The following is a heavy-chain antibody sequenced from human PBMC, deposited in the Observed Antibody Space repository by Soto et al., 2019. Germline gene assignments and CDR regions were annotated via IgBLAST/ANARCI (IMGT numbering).Heavy chain of an antibody. CDR2: SYYSGST. CDR1: GGSISSGGYY. D-gene: IGHD2-2*01. J-gene: IGHJ6*03. CDR3: ATSGQLLLVSDYYYYMDV. Sequence: QVQLQESGPGLVKPSQTLSLTCTVSGGSISSGGYYWSWIRQHPGKGLEWIGYSYYSGSTYYNPPLNSRVTISVDTAKPQFALDLCSVSAADTAVYYCATSGQLLLVSDYYYYMDVWGKGTTVTVSS. V-gene: IGHV4-31*03.